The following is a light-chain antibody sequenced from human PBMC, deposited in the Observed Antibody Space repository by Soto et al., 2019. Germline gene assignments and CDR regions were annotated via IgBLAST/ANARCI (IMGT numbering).Light chain of an antibody. CDR2: GVS. Sequence: EIVMTQSPATLSVFPGDRVTLSCRASQSVSSDLAWYHQRPGQAPRLLIYGVSTRATGIPARFSGTGSGTEFTLTISSLQSEDFAIYSCQRYNNWPPYTFGQGTKVDIK. J-gene: IGKJ2*01. CDR3: QRYNNWPPYT. CDR1: QSVSSD. V-gene: IGKV3-15*01.